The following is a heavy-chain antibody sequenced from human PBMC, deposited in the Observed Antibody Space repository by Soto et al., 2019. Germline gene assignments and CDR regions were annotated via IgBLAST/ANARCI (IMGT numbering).Heavy chain of an antibody. CDR2: VYFSGGT. J-gene: IGHJ5*02. D-gene: IGHD3-3*01. CDR1: GGSVSSDSHY. CDR3: ARGYDFWSGTLQGWFDT. V-gene: IGHV4-61*01. Sequence: QVQLQESGPGLVRPSETLSLTCTVSGGSVSSDSHYWHWIRQPPGKPLEWLGYVYFSGGTNYNPSVKSRVTMSVDTSKNLFSLKLTSVTAADTGVYYCARGYDFWSGTLQGWFDTWGQGTQVTVSS.